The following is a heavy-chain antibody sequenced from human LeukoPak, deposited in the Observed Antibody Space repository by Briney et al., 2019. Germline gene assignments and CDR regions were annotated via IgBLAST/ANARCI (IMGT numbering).Heavy chain of an antibody. CDR2: IYHTGST. CDR3: ARAGWIITSGIDY. D-gene: IGHD3-10*01. CDR1: GYSISRGYY. J-gene: IGHJ4*02. Sequence: SETLSLTCGVSGYSISRGYYWAWIRQPPGKGLEWVGTIYHTGSTYYTPSLGSRVTISVDTSKNEFSLNLNSVTAADTAVYYCARAGWIITSGIDYWGQGALVTVSS. V-gene: IGHV4-38-2*01.